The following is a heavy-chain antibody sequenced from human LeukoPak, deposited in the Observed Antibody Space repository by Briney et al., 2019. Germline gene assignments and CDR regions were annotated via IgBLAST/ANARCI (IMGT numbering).Heavy chain of an antibody. CDR1: GYTLTSYE. J-gene: IGHJ5*02. CDR2: MNPNSGNT. CDR3: ARLSSHYGDYKVDP. Sequence: ASVKVSCKASGYTLTSYEIKWVRQATGQGLEWMGWMNPNSGNTGYAQKFQGRVTMTRNTSISTAYMELSSLRSEDTAVYYCARLSSHYGDYKVDPWGQGTLVTVSS. V-gene: IGHV1-8*01. D-gene: IGHD4-17*01.